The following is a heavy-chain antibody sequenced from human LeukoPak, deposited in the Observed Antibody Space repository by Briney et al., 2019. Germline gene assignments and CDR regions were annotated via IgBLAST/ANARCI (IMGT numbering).Heavy chain of an antibody. V-gene: IGHV3-48*03. CDR1: GFTLRNFE. Sequence: PGGSLRLSCAASGFTLRNFEMNWVRQAPGKGLEWVLCICTSGSVIYHADSVKGRFTISRDNAKNSLYLQMNSLGAEDTAVYYCATNSGSYSSALDVWGRGTTVTVSS. D-gene: IGHD1-26*01. J-gene: IGHJ6*02. CDR3: ATNSGSYSSALDV. CDR2: ICTSGSVI.